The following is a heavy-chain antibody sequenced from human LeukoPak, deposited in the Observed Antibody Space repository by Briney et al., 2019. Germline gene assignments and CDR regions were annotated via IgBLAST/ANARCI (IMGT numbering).Heavy chain of an antibody. CDR2: IRQDDSEK. D-gene: IGHD3-9*01. Sequence: GGSLRLSCSASGFTFSDYWMMWVRQAPGKGLEWVGNIRQDDSEKNYVDSVKGRFTISRDNAKNSLYLQMNSLRAEDTAVYYCARDSSFGDILTGYSLDYWGQGTLVTVSS. J-gene: IGHJ4*02. CDR1: GFTFSDYW. V-gene: IGHV3-7*03. CDR3: ARDSSFGDILTGYSLDY.